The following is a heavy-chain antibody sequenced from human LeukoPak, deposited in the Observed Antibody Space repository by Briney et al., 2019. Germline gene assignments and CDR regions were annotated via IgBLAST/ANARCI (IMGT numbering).Heavy chain of an antibody. J-gene: IGHJ6*03. CDR1: GYTFTGYY. D-gene: IGHD2-15*01. Sequence: ASVKVSCKASGYTFTGYYMHWVRQAPGQGLEWMGWINPNSGGTNYAQKFQGRVTMTRDTSISTAYMELSRLRSDDTAVYYCAREFQVVVAATQGSYYYYYMDVWGKGTTVTVSS. V-gene: IGHV1-2*02. CDR2: INPNSGGT. CDR3: AREFQVVVAATQGSYYYYYMDV.